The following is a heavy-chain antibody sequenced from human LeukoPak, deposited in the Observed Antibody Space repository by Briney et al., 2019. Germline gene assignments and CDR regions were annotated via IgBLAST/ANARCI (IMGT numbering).Heavy chain of an antibody. CDR3: AKVRVRGATEGPFDY. D-gene: IGHD1-26*01. Sequence: PGGSLRLSCAASGFTLSSYAMSWVHQAPGKGLEWVSAISGSGGSTYYADSVKGRFTISRDNSKNTLYLQMNILRAEDTAVYYCAKVRVRGATEGPFDYWGQGTLVTVSS. CDR2: ISGSGGST. J-gene: IGHJ4*02. V-gene: IGHV3-23*01. CDR1: GFTLSSYA.